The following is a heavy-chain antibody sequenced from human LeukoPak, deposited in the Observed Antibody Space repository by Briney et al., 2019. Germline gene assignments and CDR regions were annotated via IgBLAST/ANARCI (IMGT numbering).Heavy chain of an antibody. CDR3: AKDDDWGRYKH. V-gene: IGHV3-23*01. D-gene: IGHD3-16*01. CDR1: GFTFSSHG. J-gene: IGHJ1*01. CDR2: ISPSGGIT. Sequence: GGSLRLSCAASGFTFSSHGMNWVRQAPGKGLEWVSGISPSGGITYYTDSVKGRFTISRDSSKNTQSLQMNSLRAEDTAVYYCAKDDDWGRYKHWGQGTLVTVPS.